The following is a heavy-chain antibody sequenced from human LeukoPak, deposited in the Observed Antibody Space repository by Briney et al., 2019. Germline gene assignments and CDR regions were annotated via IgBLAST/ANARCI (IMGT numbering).Heavy chain of an antibody. V-gene: IGHV3-33*01. Sequence: PGRSLRLSCAASGFTFNCYAMHWVRQAPGKGLEWVAFIWYDGSNKYYADSVKGRFTISRDNAKNSLYLQMNSLRAEDTAVYYCARAFRYGGNNFDYWGQGTLVTVSS. D-gene: IGHD4-23*01. J-gene: IGHJ4*02. CDR3: ARAFRYGGNNFDY. CDR2: IWYDGSNK. CDR1: GFTFNCYA.